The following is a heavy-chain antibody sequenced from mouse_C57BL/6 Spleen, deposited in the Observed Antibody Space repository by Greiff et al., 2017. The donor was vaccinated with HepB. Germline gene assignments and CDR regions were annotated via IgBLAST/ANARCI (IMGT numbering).Heavy chain of an antibody. CDR2: INPSSGYT. D-gene: IGHD2-1*01. Sequence: VQLQQSGAELAKPGASVKLSCKASGYTFTSYWMHWVKQRPGQGLEWIGYINPSSGYTKYNQKFKDKATLTADKSSSTAYMQLSSLTYEDSAVYDCAVLYYGNPVFAYWGQGTLVTVSA. CDR1: GYTFTSYW. V-gene: IGHV1-7*01. J-gene: IGHJ3*01. CDR3: AVLYYGNPVFAY.